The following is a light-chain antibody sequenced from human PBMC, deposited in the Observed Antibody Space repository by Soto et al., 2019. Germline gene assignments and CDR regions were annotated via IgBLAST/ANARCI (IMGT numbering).Light chain of an antibody. J-gene: IGKJ4*01. CDR1: QGISNY. Sequence: DIQMTQSPSSLSASVGDRVTITCRASQGISNYFAWYQQKPGKVPKLLIYAASTFQSAFPSRFSGSGAGTDFTLTISSLQPADVAAVYCQKYNSAPLTFGGGTKVEIK. CDR2: AAS. CDR3: QKYNSAPLT. V-gene: IGKV1-27*01.